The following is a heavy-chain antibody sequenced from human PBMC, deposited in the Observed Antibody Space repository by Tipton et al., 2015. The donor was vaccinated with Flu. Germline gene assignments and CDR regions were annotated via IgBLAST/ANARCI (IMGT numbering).Heavy chain of an antibody. J-gene: IGHJ6*03. D-gene: IGHD1-26*01. Sequence: TLSLTCTVSGGSIGSNYWSWVRQPPGKGLEYIGYIHNSGTTNYNPSLKSRATMSVDTSKNQLSLKLTSVTPADTAVYYCARVKLVATRDYYYSYMDVWGKGTTVTVSS. V-gene: IGHV4-59*01. CDR1: GGSIGSNY. CDR3: ARVKLVATRDYYYSYMDV. CDR2: IHNSGTT.